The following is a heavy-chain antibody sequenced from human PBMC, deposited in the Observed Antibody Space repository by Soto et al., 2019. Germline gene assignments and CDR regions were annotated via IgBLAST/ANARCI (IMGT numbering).Heavy chain of an antibody. J-gene: IGHJ3*02. V-gene: IGHV3-9*01. D-gene: IGHD3-10*01. CDR2: ISWNSGSI. CDR3: AKDYYYGSGSYLGRTRMYAFDI. CDR1: GFTFDDYA. Sequence: GGSLRLSCAASGFTFDDYAMHWVRQAPGKGLEWVSGISWNSGSIGYADSVKGRFTISRDNAKNSLYLQMNSLRAEDTALYYCAKDYYYGSGSYLGRTRMYAFDIWGQGTMVTVSS.